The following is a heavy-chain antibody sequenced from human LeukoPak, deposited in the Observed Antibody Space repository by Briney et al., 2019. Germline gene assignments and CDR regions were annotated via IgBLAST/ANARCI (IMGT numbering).Heavy chain of an antibody. V-gene: IGHV4-39*01. CDR1: GGSLTSGSNSTSYY. CDR3: VRGGLVVLSFRAESKNWFDP. Sequence: SETLSLTCTVSGGSLTSGSNSTSYYWGWIRQSPEKGLEWIGSIYYSGSTYYNPSLESRVTISVDTSMNEISLKLSSVTAADTAVYYCVRGGLVVLSFRAESKNWFDPWGQGTLVIVSS. D-gene: IGHD3-22*01. CDR2: IYYSGST. J-gene: IGHJ5*02.